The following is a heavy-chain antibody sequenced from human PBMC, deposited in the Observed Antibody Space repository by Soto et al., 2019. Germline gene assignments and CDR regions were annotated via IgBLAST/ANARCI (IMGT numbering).Heavy chain of an antibody. CDR2: IYYSGST. CDR1: GGSISSYY. D-gene: IGHD6-13*01. V-gene: IGHV4-59*08. CDR3: ATSRGNSIPTSNWFDP. J-gene: IGHJ5*02. Sequence: QVQLQESGPGLVKLSETLSLTCTVSGGSISSYYWSWIRQPPGKGLEWIGYIYYSGSTNYNPSLKSRVTISVDTSKNQFSLKLSSVTAADTAVYYCATSRGNSIPTSNWFDPWGQGTLVTVSS.